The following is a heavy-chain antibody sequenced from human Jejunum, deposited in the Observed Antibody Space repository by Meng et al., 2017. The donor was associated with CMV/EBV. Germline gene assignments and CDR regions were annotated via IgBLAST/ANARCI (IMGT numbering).Heavy chain of an antibody. D-gene: IGHD6-19*01. CDR2: IKSDGSEK. V-gene: IGHV3-7*01. J-gene: IGHJ6*02. CDR1: SSYW. CDR3: ARQVAGTRGYYYYYYGMDV. Sequence: SSYWMSGVRQAPGKGLEWVATIKSDGSEKYYVDSVKGRFTISRDNAKNSLYLQMNSLRAEDTAVYYCARQVAGTRGYYYYYYGMDVWGQGTTVTVSS.